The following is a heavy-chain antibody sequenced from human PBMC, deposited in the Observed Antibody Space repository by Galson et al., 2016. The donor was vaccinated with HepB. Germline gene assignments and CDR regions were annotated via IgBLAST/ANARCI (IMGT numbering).Heavy chain of an antibody. CDR2: INQDGSEK. V-gene: IGHV3-7*03. CDR3: ARVPGRGMDY. CDR1: GFTFSNYW. J-gene: IGHJ4*02. Sequence: SLRLSCAASGFTFSNYWMNWVRQAPGKGLEWVANINQDGSEKNYVDSGKGRFTISRDNAKNSLYLQMNSLRAEDTAVYYCARVPGRGMDYWGQGTLVTVSS.